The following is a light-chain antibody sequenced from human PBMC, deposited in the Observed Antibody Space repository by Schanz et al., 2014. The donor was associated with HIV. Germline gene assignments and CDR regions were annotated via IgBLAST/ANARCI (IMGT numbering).Light chain of an antibody. V-gene: IGKV1-39*01. CDR2: GAS. CDR1: QSISSY. CDR3: QQTHSVPLT. J-gene: IGKJ4*01. Sequence: DIQMTQSPSTLSASVGDRVTITCRASQSISSYLNWYQHKPGKAPKLLIYGASSLQSGVPSRFSGSGSGTDFTLTISSLQREDFATYYCQQTHSVPLTFGGGTKVEIQ.